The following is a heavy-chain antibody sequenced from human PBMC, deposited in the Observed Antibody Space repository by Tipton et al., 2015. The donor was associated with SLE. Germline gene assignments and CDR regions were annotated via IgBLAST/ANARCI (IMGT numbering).Heavy chain of an antibody. CDR2: MNPNSGKT. D-gene: IGHD3-10*01. Sequence: QSGAEVKKPGASVKVSCKASGYTFTNYDITWVRQATGQGPEWMGWMNPNSGKTGYTESFQGRVTMTRDTSTSTAYMELSSLRSDGTAVHYWARTRNYNFLSEIDYGLGRGGQGTAVIVSS. J-gene: IGHJ6*02. CDR3: ARTRNYNFLSEIDYGLGR. CDR1: GYTFTNYD. V-gene: IGHV1-8*02.